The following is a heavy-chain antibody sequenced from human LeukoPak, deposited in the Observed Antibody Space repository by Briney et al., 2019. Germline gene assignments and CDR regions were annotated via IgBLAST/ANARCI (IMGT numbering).Heavy chain of an antibody. D-gene: IGHD3-10*01. CDR3: ARLGLHGSGTYYFFDY. CDR1: GQSLTGYF. J-gene: IGHJ4*02. V-gene: IGHV1-2*06. Sequence: WASVTVSCKASGQSLTGYFIHWVRQAPGQGLEWVGRIDPNTGDTIYAQNFQGRVTVTSATSISTAYMELSRLTSDDTAVYFCARLGLHGSGTYYFFDYWGQGTLVTVSS. CDR2: IDPNTGDT.